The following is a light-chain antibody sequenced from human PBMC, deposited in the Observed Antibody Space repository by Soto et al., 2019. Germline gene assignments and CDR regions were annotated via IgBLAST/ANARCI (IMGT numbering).Light chain of an antibody. CDR1: SSNIGAGYD. CDR2: GNS. J-gene: IGLJ2*01. Sequence: QSVLTQPPSVSGAPGQRVTISCTGSSSNIGAGYDVHWYQQLPGTAPKLLIYGNSNRPSGVPDLFSGSKSGTSASLAITGLQAEDEADYYCQSYDSSLSALVFGGGTKLTVL. CDR3: QSYDSSLSALV. V-gene: IGLV1-40*01.